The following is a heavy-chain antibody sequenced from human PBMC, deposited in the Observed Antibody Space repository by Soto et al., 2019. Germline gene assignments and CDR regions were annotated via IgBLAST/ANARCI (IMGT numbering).Heavy chain of an antibody. J-gene: IGHJ6*03. CDR1: GFTVSSKY. Sequence: GGSLRLSCAASGFTVSSKYMSWVRQAPGKGLEWVSLIQSGGPTYYADSVKGRFTISRDTSESTVHLQMDSLRAEDTAVYYCARDDVLFVVCRCYGVPLVVWCTAXTVTVFS. CDR3: ARDDVLFVVCRCYGVPLVV. CDR2: IQSGGPT. V-gene: IGHV3-66*01. D-gene: IGHD2-15*01.